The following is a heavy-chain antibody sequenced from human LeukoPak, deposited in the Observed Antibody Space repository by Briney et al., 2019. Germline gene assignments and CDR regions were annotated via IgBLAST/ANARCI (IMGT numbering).Heavy chain of an antibody. Sequence: PSETLSLTCTVSGGSISSGSYYWGWIRQPAGKGLEWIGRIYTSGSTNYNPSLKSRVTISVDTSKNQFSLKLSSVTAADTAVYYCSAVVVPATKQKSDYYYYMDVWGKGTTVTVSS. D-gene: IGHD2-2*01. CDR1: GGSISSGSYY. J-gene: IGHJ6*03. CDR2: IYTSGST. V-gene: IGHV4-61*02. CDR3: SAVVVPATKQKSDYYYYMDV.